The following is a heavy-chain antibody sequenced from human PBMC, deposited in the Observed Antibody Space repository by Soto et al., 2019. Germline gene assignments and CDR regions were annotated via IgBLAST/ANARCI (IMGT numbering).Heavy chain of an antibody. D-gene: IGHD6-13*01. CDR1: GYTFTSYA. Sequence: ASVKVSCKASGYTFTSYAMHWVRQAPGQWHEWMGWINAGSGNTKYSQKFQGRVTITRDTSASTAYMELSSLRSEVTAVYYCARTGYSSSWNYYYFDYWWQGTLFSVSS. CDR2: INAGSGNT. CDR3: ARTGYSSSWNYYYFDY. V-gene: IGHV1-3*01. J-gene: IGHJ4*02.